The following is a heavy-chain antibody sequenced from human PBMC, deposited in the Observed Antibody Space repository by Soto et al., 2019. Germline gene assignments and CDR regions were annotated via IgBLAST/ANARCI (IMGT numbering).Heavy chain of an antibody. J-gene: IGHJ6*02. D-gene: IGHD6-19*01. Sequence: GGSLRLSCAASGFTFSSYAMHWVRQAPGKGLEWVAVISYDGSNKYYADSVKGRFTISRDNSKNTLYLQMNSLRAEDTAVYYCARDQGEIPGVSKWLLYYYYYGMDVWGQGTTVTVSS. CDR1: GFTFSSYA. V-gene: IGHV3-30-3*01. CDR2: ISYDGSNK. CDR3: ARDQGEIPGVSKWLLYYYYYGMDV.